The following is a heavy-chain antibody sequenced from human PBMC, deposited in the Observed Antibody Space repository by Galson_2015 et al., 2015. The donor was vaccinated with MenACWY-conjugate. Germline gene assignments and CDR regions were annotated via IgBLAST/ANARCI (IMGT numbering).Heavy chain of an antibody. Sequence: SLRLSCAASGFTFSSYSMNWVRQAPGKGLEWVSYISSSSSTIYYADSVKGRFTISRDNAKNSLYLQMNSLRDEDTAVYYCARDTYYYDSSGYYPLDYWGQGTLVTVSS. CDR1: GFTFSSYS. CDR3: ARDTYYYDSSGYYPLDY. V-gene: IGHV3-48*02. CDR2: ISSSSSTI. J-gene: IGHJ4*02. D-gene: IGHD3-22*01.